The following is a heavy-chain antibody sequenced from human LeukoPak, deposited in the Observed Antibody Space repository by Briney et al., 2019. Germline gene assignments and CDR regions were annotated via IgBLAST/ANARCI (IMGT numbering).Heavy chain of an antibody. CDR3: ARGGNAFDI. CDR1: GFTFSSYG. J-gene: IGHJ3*02. CDR2: IWYDGSEQ. V-gene: IGHV3-33*03. Sequence: GGSLRLSCAASGFTFSSYGMHWVRQAPGKGLEWVAVIWYDGSEQFYADSVKGRFTISRDNSKNTLYLQMNSLRAEDTAVYYCARGGNAFDIWGQGTMVTVSS. D-gene: IGHD1-1*01.